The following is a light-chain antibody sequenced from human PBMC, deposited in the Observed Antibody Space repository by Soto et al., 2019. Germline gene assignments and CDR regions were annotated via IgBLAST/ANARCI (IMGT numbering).Light chain of an antibody. V-gene: IGKV1-39*01. Sequence: PMTQSPSSLSASVGARVTITCRASQTINNNLNWYQQKPGKAPKLLIYGASSLQSGVPSRFSGSGSGTEFTLTISSLQPDDFATYYCQQYSSHSTFGQGTKVDIK. J-gene: IGKJ1*01. CDR1: QTINNN. CDR2: GAS. CDR3: QQYSSHST.